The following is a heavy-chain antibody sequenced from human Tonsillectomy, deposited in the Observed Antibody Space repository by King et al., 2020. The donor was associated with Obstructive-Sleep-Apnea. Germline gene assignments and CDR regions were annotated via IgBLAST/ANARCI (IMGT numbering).Heavy chain of an antibody. CDR3: AREGYYDSSGYYYPLGY. J-gene: IGHJ4*02. CDR1: GYNFTNYW. V-gene: IGHV5-51*01. D-gene: IGHD3-22*01. Sequence: QLVQSGADVKKPGESLKISCRGSGYNFTNYWIGWVRQLPGKGPEWMGIIYPADSDTRYSPSFQGQVTISAAKSISTAYLQWRSLKASDTAIYYCAREGYYDSSGYYYPLGYWGQGTLVAVSS. CDR2: IYPADSDT.